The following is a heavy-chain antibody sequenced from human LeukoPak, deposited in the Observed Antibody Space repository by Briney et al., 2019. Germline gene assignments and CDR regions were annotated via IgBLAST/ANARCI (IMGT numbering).Heavy chain of an antibody. CDR3: AKVKAAGAVDWFDP. Sequence: GGSLRLSCAASGFTFSNYAMMWVRQAPGKGLEWVSSITGGGDTYYVDSVKGRFTVSRDNSKNTLYLQIYSLTADDTALYYCAKVKAAGAVDWFDPWGQGTLVTVSS. CDR1: GFTFSNYA. CDR2: ITGGGDT. D-gene: IGHD6-13*01. J-gene: IGHJ5*02. V-gene: IGHV3-23*01.